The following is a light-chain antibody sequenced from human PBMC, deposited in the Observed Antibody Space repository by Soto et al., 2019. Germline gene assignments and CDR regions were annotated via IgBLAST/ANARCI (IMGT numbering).Light chain of an antibody. CDR1: SSDVGSYNY. CDR3: TSYTSSSTYV. J-gene: IGLJ1*01. Sequence: QSALIQPASVSESPGQSITISCTGTSSDVGSYNYVSWYQQHPGKAPKLMIYDVSNRPSGVSNRFSGSKSGNTASLTISGLQAEDEADYYCTSYTSSSTYVFGTGTKLTVL. CDR2: DVS. V-gene: IGLV2-14*01.